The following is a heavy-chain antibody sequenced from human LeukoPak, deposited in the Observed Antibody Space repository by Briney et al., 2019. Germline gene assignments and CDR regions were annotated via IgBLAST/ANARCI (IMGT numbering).Heavy chain of an antibody. Sequence: SETLSLTCTVSGGSISSGGYYWRWIRQHPGKGLEWIGYIYYSGSTYYNPSLKSRVTISVDTSKNQFSLKLSSVTAADTAVYYCARLVVPAAIPSYYYGMDVWGQGTTVTVS. CDR1: GGSISSGGYY. CDR3: ARLVVPAAIPSYYYGMDV. CDR2: IYYSGST. V-gene: IGHV4-31*03. D-gene: IGHD2-2*02. J-gene: IGHJ6*02.